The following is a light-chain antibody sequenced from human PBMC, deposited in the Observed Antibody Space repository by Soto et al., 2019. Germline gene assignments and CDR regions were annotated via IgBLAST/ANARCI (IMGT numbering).Light chain of an antibody. CDR1: QSVSSS. J-gene: IGKJ2*01. V-gene: IGKV3-15*01. CDR2: GAS. CDR3: QQYSNWPYT. Sequence: EIVMTQSPATLSVSPGERATLSCRASQSVSSSLAWYQRKPGQAPRLLIYGASTRATGIPARFSGSGSGTEFTLTISSLQSEDFAVYYCQQYSNWPYTFGQGTTVDIK.